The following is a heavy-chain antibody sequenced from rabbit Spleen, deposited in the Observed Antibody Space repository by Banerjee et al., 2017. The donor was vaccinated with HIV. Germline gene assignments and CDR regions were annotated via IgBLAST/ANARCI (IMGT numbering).Heavy chain of an antibody. J-gene: IGHJ4*01. CDR2: IDAGSSGST. CDR1: GVSFSSSSY. V-gene: IGHV1S40*01. CDR3: ARDEVYADYAGFGYATLHYFNL. D-gene: IGHD3-3*01. Sequence: QSLEESGGDLVKPGASLTLTCTASGVSFSSSSYMCWVRQAPGKGLEWIACIDAGSSGSTYYANWAKGRFTVSKTASTTVTLQMTSLTAADTATYFCARDEVYADYAGFGYATLHYFNLWGPGTLVTVS.